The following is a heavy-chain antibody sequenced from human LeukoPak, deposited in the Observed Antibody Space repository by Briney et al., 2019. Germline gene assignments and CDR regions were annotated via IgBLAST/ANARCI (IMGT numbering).Heavy chain of an antibody. J-gene: IGHJ3*02. CDR2: IYHSGST. CDR3: ARDIRTYCGGDCYGDAFDI. V-gene: IGHV4-4*02. D-gene: IGHD2-21*02. CDR1: GGSISSSNW. Sequence: SGTLSLTCAVSGGSISSSNWWSWVRQPPGKGLEWIGEIYHSGSTNYNPSLKSRVTISVDKSKNQFSLKLSSVTAADTAVYYCARDIRTYCGGDCYGDAFDIWGQGTMVTVSS.